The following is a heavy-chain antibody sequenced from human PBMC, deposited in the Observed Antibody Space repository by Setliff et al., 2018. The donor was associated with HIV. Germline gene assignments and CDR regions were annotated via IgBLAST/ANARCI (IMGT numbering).Heavy chain of an antibody. D-gene: IGHD3-10*01. CDR3: ARVVITMVRGVISAWFDP. CDR1: GGSISSYY. CDR2: IYTSGST. Sequence: PSETLSLTCTVSGGSISSYYWSWIRQPAGKGLEWIGRIYTSGSTNYNPSLKRRVTMSVDTSKNQFSLKLSSVTAADTAVYYCARVVITMVRGVISAWFDPWGQGTLVTVSS. J-gene: IGHJ5*02. V-gene: IGHV4-4*07.